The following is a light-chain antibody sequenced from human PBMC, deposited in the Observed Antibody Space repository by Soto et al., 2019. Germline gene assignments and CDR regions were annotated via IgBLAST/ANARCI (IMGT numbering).Light chain of an antibody. CDR3: LQRGNWPSLA. V-gene: IGKV3-11*01. CDR2: DAS. J-gene: IGKJ4*01. CDR1: QSVNRY. Sequence: EILLTQSPATLSLSPGERATLSCRTSQSVNRYLAWYQQKPGQAPRLLIYDASNRASGIPARFSGSGSGTDFTLTISSLEPEDFAVYYCLQRGNWPSLAVGGGTKVDSK.